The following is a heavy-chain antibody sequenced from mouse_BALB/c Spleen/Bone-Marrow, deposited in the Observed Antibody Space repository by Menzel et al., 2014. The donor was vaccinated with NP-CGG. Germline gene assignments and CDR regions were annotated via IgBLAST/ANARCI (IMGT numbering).Heavy chain of an antibody. CDR2: INPGSGGT. Sequence: QVQPQQSGAELVRPGTSVKVSCKASGYAFTNYLIEWVKQRPGQGLEWIGVINPGSGGTNYNEKFKGKATLTADKSSSTAYMQLSSLTSDDSAVYFCAREVRRNYAMDYWGQGTSVTVSS. J-gene: IGHJ4*01. D-gene: IGHD2-14*01. CDR3: AREVRRNYAMDY. V-gene: IGHV1-54*03. CDR1: GYAFTNYL.